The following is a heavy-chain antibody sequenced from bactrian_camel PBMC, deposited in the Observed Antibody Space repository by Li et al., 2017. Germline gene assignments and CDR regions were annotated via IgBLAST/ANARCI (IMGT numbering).Heavy chain of an antibody. J-gene: IGHJ4*01. V-gene: IGHV3S55*01. Sequence: HVQLVESGGGSVEAGGSLRLSCTASGYTYAAYDFAWFHQAPGKEREAVAVIGSDGKTNYADSVKGRFTISKDNANNTVNLMMNSLKPEDTAMYYCAANFGPYCSGPYLARRANLEGQGTQVTVS. D-gene: IGHD2*01. CDR1: GYTYAAYD. CDR2: IGSDGKT.